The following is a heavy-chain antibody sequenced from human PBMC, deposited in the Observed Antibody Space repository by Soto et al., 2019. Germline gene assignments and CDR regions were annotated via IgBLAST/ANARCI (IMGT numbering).Heavy chain of an antibody. CDR1: GGSISNYY. CDR2: IHYSGTT. V-gene: IGHV4-59*01. J-gene: IGHJ4*02. D-gene: IGHD1-1*01. CDR3: ARYNSYAIDY. Sequence: VQLQESGPGLVKPSETLSLPCTVSGGSISNYYWSWIRQPPGKGLEWIANIHYSGTTNYNPSLASRVSVSVDTSKNQFSLKLTSVTAADRAIYYCARYNSYAIDYWGRGTLVTVSS.